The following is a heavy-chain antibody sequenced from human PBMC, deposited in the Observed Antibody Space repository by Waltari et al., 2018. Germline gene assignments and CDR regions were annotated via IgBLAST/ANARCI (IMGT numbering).Heavy chain of an antibody. D-gene: IGHD6-6*01. V-gene: IGHV3-21*01. CDR1: GFTFSSYS. J-gene: IGHJ5*02. CDR2: ISSSSSYI. Sequence: EVQLVESGGGLVKPGGSLRLSCAASGFTFSSYSMNWVRQAPGKGLEWVSSISSSSSYIYYADSVKGRFTISRDNAKNSLYLQMNSPRAEDTAVYYCARDSGSSPKGWFDPWGQGTLVTVSS. CDR3: ARDSGSSPKGWFDP.